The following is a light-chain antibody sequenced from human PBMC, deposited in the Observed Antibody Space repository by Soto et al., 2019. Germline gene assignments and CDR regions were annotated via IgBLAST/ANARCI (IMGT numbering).Light chain of an antibody. CDR1: ESVSDNY. J-gene: IGKJ1*01. CDR2: GAS. Sequence: EIVLTQSPGTLSLSPGERATLSCRASESVSDNYLAWYQQRSGQAPRLVIYGASSRASAVPDRFSGSGSGADFTLTIRRLEPEDFAVYYCQQYGSSPSFGQGTKVEIK. CDR3: QQYGSSPS. V-gene: IGKV3-20*01.